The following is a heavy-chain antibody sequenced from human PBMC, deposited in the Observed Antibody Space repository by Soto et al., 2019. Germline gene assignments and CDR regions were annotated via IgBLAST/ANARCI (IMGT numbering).Heavy chain of an antibody. J-gene: IGHJ3*02. CDR3: ARDIVVVPAAPGGAFDI. D-gene: IGHD2-2*01. V-gene: IGHV4-59*01. Sequence: PSETLSLTCTVSGGSISSYYWSWIRQPPGKGLEWIGYIYYSGSTNYNPSLKSRVTISVDTSKNQFSLKLSSVTAADTAVYYCARDIVVVPAAPGGAFDIWGQGTVVTVSS. CDR1: GGSISSYY. CDR2: IYYSGST.